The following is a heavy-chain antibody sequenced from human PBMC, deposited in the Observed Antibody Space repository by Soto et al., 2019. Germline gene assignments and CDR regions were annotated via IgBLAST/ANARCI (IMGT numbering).Heavy chain of an antibody. J-gene: IGHJ5*02. CDR1: GYTFTSYD. Sequence: QVQLVQSGAEVKKPGASVKVSCKTSGYTFTSYDIHWVRQATGQGPEWMGWMKPNSGNTVYAQKFQGRITMTRNTSMSTAYMELSSLRPEDTAVYYCARTRFGAVAGTWGPGTLVTVSS. D-gene: IGHD6-19*01. V-gene: IGHV1-8*01. CDR2: MKPNSGNT. CDR3: ARTRFGAVAGT.